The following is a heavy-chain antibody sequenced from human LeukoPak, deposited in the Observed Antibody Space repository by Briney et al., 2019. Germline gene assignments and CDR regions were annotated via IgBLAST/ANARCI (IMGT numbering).Heavy chain of an antibody. CDR1: GYTFTDHY. Sequence: ASVKVSCKASGYTFTDHYMHWVRQAPGQGLEWMGWINPNSGGTNYAQKFQGWVTMTRDTSISTAYMELSSLRSEDTAVYYCAVSYYYDSSGYSAWGQGTLVTVSS. CDR3: AVSYYYDSSGYSA. D-gene: IGHD3-22*01. J-gene: IGHJ5*02. CDR2: INPNSGGT. V-gene: IGHV1-2*04.